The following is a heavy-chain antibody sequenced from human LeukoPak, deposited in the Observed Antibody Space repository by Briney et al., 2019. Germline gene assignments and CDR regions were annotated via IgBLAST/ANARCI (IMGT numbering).Heavy chain of an antibody. V-gene: IGHV1-18*01. Sequence: ASVKVSCRSSGYTFTIYGVSWVRQAPGQGLEWMGWISPYNDKPDYAQKLQGRVTMTTETSTSTAYLELRSLTSDDTAVYYCARVVAAAPLHYGMDVWGQGTTVTVSS. J-gene: IGHJ6*02. CDR3: ARVVAAAPLHYGMDV. CDR2: ISPYNDKP. D-gene: IGHD2-2*01. CDR1: GYTFTIYG.